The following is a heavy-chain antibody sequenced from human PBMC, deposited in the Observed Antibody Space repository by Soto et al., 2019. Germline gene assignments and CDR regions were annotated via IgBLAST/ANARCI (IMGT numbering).Heavy chain of an antibody. D-gene: IGHD2-15*01. CDR1: GGSIISTSYD. CDR2: IYYTGST. Sequence: SATLSITGSVSGGSIISTSYDWGWILQPPGRGLEWIASIYYTGSTYYSPSLKSRVTISVDTSKNLFSLELNSVTAADTAVYYCARGRALYCSGGSCYWFDPWGQGTLVTVSS. CDR3: ARGRALYCSGGSCYWFDP. V-gene: IGHV4-39*02. J-gene: IGHJ5*02.